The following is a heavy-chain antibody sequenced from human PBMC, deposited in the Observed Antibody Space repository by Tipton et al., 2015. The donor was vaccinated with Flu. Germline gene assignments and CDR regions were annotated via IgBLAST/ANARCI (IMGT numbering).Heavy chain of an antibody. CDR3: ARADPRRDGYNFGHDAFDI. J-gene: IGHJ3*02. CDR2: IYTSGST. D-gene: IGHD5-24*01. V-gene: IGHV4-4*07. CDR1: GGSISSYY. Sequence: GLVKPSETLSLTCTVSGGSISSYYWSWIRQPAGKGLEWIGRIYTSGSTSYNPSLKSRVTMSVDTSKNQFSLKLSSVTAADTAVYYCARADPRRDGYNFGHDAFDIWGQGTMVTVSS.